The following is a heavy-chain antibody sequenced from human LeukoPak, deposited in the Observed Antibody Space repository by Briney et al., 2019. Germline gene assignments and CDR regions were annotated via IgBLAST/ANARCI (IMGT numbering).Heavy chain of an antibody. V-gene: IGHV3-48*01. CDR2: ISSSSSTI. J-gene: IGHJ4*02. Sequence: GGSLRLSCAASGFTFSSYSMNWVRQAPGKGLEWVSYISSSSSTIYYADSVKGRFTISRDNAKNSLYLQMNSLRAEDTAVYYCARDGRVRGVIITPLGYWGQGTLVTVSS. CDR3: ARDGRVRGVIITPLGY. CDR1: GFTFSSYS. D-gene: IGHD3-10*01.